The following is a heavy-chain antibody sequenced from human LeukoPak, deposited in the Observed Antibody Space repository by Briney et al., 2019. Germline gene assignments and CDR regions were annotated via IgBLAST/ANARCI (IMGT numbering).Heavy chain of an antibody. V-gene: IGHV1-18*01. D-gene: IGHD3-3*01. CDR1: GYTFSTYG. J-gene: IGHJ5*02. CDR3: ARCLWSGYCDWFDP. Sequence: ASVKVSCKASGYTFSTYGFSWVRQPPGRGLEWMGWISASNGNTNYAQRFQGRATMTTDTSTSTAYMELRSLRADDTGVYYCARCLWSGYCDWFDPWGQGTLVTVSS. CDR2: ISASNGNT.